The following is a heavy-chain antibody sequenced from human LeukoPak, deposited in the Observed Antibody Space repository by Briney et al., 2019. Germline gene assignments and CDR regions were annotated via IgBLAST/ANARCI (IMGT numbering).Heavy chain of an antibody. CDR1: GGSISSYY. V-gene: IGHV4-59*01. CDR3: ARDRRWLRSPNYYYYYGMDV. Sequence: SETLSLTCTVSGGSISSYYWSWIRQPPGKGQEWIGYIYYSGSTNYNPSLKSRVTISVDTSKNQFSLKLSSVTAADTAVYYCARDRRWLRSPNYYYYYGMDVWGQGTTVTVSS. CDR2: IYYSGST. D-gene: IGHD5-12*01. J-gene: IGHJ6*02.